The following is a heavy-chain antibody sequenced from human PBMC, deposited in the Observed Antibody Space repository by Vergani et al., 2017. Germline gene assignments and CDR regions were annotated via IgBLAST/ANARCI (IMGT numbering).Heavy chain of an antibody. D-gene: IGHD3-9*01. V-gene: IGHV3-43*02. CDR2: ISWDGGST. CDR1: GFTFDDYA. CDR3: AKGPGDRYFDWLFDFDFDY. Sequence: EVQLVESGGGLVQPGRSLRLSCAASGFTFDDYAMHWVRQAPGKGLEWVSLISWDGGSTYYADSVKGRFTISRDNSKNSLYLQMNSLRTEDTALYYCAKGPGDRYFDWLFDFDFDYWGQGTLVTVSS. J-gene: IGHJ4*02.